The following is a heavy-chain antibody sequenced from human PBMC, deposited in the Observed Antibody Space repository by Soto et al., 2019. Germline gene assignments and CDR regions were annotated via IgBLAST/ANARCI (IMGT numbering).Heavy chain of an antibody. CDR2: IYYSGST. D-gene: IGHD2-15*01. V-gene: IGHV4-59*01. CDR1: GGSISSYY. CDR3: ARWREDCSGGSCYLNFDY. J-gene: IGHJ4*02. Sequence: QVQLLESGPGLVKPSETLSLTCTVSGGSISSYYWSWIRQPPGKGLEWIGYIYYSGSTNYNPSLKSRVTISVDTSKNQFSLKLSSVTAADTAVYYCARWREDCSGGSCYLNFDYWGQGTLVTVSS.